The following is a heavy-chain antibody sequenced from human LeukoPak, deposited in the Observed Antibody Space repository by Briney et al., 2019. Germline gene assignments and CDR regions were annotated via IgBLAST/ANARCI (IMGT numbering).Heavy chain of an antibody. CDR1: GGTFSSYA. D-gene: IGHD2-21*02. Sequence: SVKVSCKASGGTFSSYAISWVRQAPGQGLEWMGGIIPIFGTANYAQKFQGRVTITTDEPTSTAYMELSSLRSEDTAVYYCAGRSVVVTAIRYYLDYWGQGTLVTVSS. CDR3: AGRSVVVTAIRYYLDY. CDR2: IIPIFGTA. V-gene: IGHV1-69*05. J-gene: IGHJ4*02.